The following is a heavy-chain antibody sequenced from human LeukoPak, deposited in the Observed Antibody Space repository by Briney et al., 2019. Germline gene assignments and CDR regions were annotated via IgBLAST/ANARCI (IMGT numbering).Heavy chain of an antibody. J-gene: IGHJ4*02. CDR3: AREGHYYDSSGQDY. CDR1: GGSISSGSYY. Sequence: SETLSLTCTVSGGSISSGSYYWSWIRQPAGKGLEWIGRIYTSGGTNYNPSLKSRVTISVDTSKNQFSLKLSSVTAADTAVYYCAREGHYYDSSGQDYWGQGTLVTVSS. CDR2: IYTSGGT. D-gene: IGHD3-22*01. V-gene: IGHV4-61*02.